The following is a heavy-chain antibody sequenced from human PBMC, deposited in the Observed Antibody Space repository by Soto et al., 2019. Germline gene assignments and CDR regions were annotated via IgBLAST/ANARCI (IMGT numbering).Heavy chain of an antibody. D-gene: IGHD2-21*02. V-gene: IGHV1-69*12. CDR3: ARGPRGECGGDCLEGDY. Sequence: QVQLVQSGAEVKKPGSSVKVSCKASGGTFSSYAISWVRQAPGHGLEWMGGIIPIFGTANYTQKFQGRVTITAGESTSTAYMELSSLRSEDTAVYYCARGPRGECGGDCLEGDYWGQGTLVTVSS. CDR1: GGTFSSYA. CDR2: IIPIFGTA. J-gene: IGHJ4*02.